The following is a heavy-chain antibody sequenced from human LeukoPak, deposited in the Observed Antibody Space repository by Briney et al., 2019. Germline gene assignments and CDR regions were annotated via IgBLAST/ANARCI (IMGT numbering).Heavy chain of an antibody. D-gene: IGHD1-26*01. CDR3: ARDLLQFDY. V-gene: IGHV3-33*01. Sequence: GGSLRLSCAASGFTFSSYGMHWVPQAPGKGLEWVAVIWYDGSNKYYADSVKGRFTISRDSSKNTLYLQMNSLRAEDTAVYYCARDLLQFDYWGQGTLVTVSS. CDR2: IWYDGSNK. CDR1: GFTFSSYG. J-gene: IGHJ4*02.